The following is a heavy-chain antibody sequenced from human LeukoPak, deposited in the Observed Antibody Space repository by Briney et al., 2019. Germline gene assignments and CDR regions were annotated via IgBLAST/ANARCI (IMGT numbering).Heavy chain of an antibody. CDR1: GYTFTSYA. D-gene: IGHD4-17*01. Sequence: ASVKVSCKASGYTFTSYAMHWVRQAPGQRLEWMGWINAGNGNTKYSQKFQGRVTITRDTSASTAYMELSSLRSEDTAVYYCATTSPTVTSYYYYGMDVWGQGTTVTVSS. CDR2: INAGNGNT. J-gene: IGHJ6*02. V-gene: IGHV1-3*01. CDR3: ATTSPTVTSYYYYGMDV.